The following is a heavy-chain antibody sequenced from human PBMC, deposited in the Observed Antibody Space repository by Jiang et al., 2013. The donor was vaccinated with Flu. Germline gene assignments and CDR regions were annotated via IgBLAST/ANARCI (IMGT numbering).Heavy chain of an antibody. CDR1: GFTFSSYS. CDR3: ARVGPSPYDIGFDY. Sequence: QLLESGGGLVKPGGSLRLSCAASGFTFSSYSMNWVRQAPGKGLEWVSSISSSSSYIYYADSVKGRFTISRDNAKNSLYLQMNSLRAEDTAVYYCARVGPSPYDIGFDYWGQGTLVTVSS. D-gene: IGHD3-16*01. J-gene: IGHJ4*02. CDR2: ISSSSSYI. V-gene: IGHV3-21*01.